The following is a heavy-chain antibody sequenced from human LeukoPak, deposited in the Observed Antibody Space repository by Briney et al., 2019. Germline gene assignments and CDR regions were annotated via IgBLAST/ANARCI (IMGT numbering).Heavy chain of an antibody. CDR2: VSHTGRT. Sequence: SETLSLTCVVSGGSIYSPNWWTWVRQPPGKGLEWIGEVSHTGRTNYHPSLQSRVTISLDESKNHFSLRVTSMTAADTAVYYCARETSLAGFASGLGFNYWGQGILVTVSS. D-gene: IGHD6-19*01. CDR1: GGSIYSPNW. J-gene: IGHJ4*02. V-gene: IGHV4/OR15-8*01. CDR3: ARETSLAGFASGLGFNY.